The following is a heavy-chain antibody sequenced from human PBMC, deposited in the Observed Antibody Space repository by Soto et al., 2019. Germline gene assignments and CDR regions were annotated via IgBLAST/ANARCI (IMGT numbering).Heavy chain of an antibody. Sequence: SETLSLTCTVSGGSISSSSYYWGWIRQPPGKGLEWIGSIYYSGSTYYNPSLKGRVTISVDTSKNQFSLKLSSVTAADTAVYYCARRGTYCSGGSCYSGAFDIWGQGTMVTVSS. J-gene: IGHJ3*02. CDR2: IYYSGST. V-gene: IGHV4-39*01. CDR3: ARRGTYCSGGSCYSGAFDI. CDR1: GGSISSSSYY. D-gene: IGHD2-15*01.